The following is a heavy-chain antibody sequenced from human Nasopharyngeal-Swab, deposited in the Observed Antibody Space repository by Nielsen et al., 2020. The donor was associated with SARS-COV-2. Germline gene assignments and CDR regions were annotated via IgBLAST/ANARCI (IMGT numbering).Heavy chain of an antibody. Sequence: WIRQPPGKGLEWVANIKKDGSEKYYVDSVKGRFTISRDNSKNTLYLQMNSLRAEDTAVYYCARDSVSGYGHGYWGQGTLVTVSS. D-gene: IGHD5-12*01. CDR3: ARDSVSGYGHGY. V-gene: IGHV3-7*03. CDR2: IKKDGSEK. J-gene: IGHJ4*02.